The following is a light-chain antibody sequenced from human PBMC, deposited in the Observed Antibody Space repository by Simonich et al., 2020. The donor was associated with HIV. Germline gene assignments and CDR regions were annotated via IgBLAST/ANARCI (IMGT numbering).Light chain of an antibody. CDR3: QQYYNTPQT. J-gene: IGKJ1*01. V-gene: IGKV4-1*01. CDR2: WAS. Sequence: DIVMTQSPDSLAVSLGARATINCKSGQSVLYSSNNKNHLAWYQQKPGHPPRLLIYWASTRESGVPDRFSGSGSGTDFTLTISSLQAEDVAVYYCQQYYNTPQTFGQGTKVEIK. CDR1: QSVLYSSNNKNH.